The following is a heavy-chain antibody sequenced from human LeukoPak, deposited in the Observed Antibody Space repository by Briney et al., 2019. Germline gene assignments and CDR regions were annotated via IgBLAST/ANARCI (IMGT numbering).Heavy chain of an antibody. CDR3: AGGYSSSSDAFDI. Sequence: SETLSLTCTVSGGSISSSSYYWGWIRQPPGKGLEWIGSIYYSGSTYYNPSLKSRVTISVDTSKNQFSLKLSSVTAADTAVYYCAGGYSSSSDAFDIWGQGTMVTVSS. D-gene: IGHD6-6*01. CDR1: GGSISSSSYY. V-gene: IGHV4-39*01. CDR2: IYYSGST. J-gene: IGHJ3*02.